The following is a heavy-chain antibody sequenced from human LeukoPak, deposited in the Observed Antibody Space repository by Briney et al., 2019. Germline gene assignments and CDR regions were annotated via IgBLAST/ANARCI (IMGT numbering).Heavy chain of an antibody. CDR1: GFTFSSYA. CDR3: AKGGVGSGWTLDY. CDR2: ISSIGAGT. V-gene: IGHV3-23*01. Sequence: GGSQRLSCAASGFTFSSYAMSWVRQAPGKGLEWVSAISSIGAGTYYADSVKGRFTISRDNSKNTLYLQVNSLRSEDTALYYCAKGGVGSGWTLDYWGQGNLVIVSS. J-gene: IGHJ4*02. D-gene: IGHD6-19*01.